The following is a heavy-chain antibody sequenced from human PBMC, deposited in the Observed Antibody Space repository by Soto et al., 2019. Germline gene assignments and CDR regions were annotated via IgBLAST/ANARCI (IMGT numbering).Heavy chain of an antibody. J-gene: IGHJ5*02. D-gene: IGHD6-6*01. CDR2: IYPGDSDT. CDR1: GYSFTSYW. V-gene: IGHV5-51*01. Sequence: EESLTISCKVSGYSFTSYWIVWVLQMPGKGLECMGIIYPGDSDTRYSPSFQGQVTISADKSISTAYLQWSSLKASDTAMYYCARQGRPSSSAGNWFDPWGQGTLVTVSS. CDR3: ARQGRPSSSAGNWFDP.